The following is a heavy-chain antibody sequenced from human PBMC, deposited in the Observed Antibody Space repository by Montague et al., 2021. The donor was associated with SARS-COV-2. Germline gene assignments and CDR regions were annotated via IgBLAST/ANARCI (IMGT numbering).Heavy chain of an antibody. CDR1: GGSFSGYY. D-gene: IGHD6-13*01. V-gene: IGHV4-34*12. CDR2: IFYTGST. CDR3: ARHTSTWYDYFED. J-gene: IGHJ4*02. Sequence: SETLSLTCAVYGGSFSGYYWSWIRQPPGKGPEWIGTIFYTGSTYYNPSLKSRVTMSVDTSRNQFSLKLSSVTAADTAIYYCARHTSTWYDYFEDWGQGTLVTVSS.